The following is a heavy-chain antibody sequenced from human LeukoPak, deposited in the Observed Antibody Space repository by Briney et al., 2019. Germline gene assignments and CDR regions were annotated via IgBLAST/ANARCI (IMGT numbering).Heavy chain of an antibody. V-gene: IGHV1-69*05. Sequence: SVKVSXKASGGTFSSYAISWVRQAPGQGLEWMGGIIPVFGTANYAQKFQGRVTITTDESTSTAYMELSSLRSEDTAVYYCARGWGMATIHPFDYWGQGTLVTVSS. J-gene: IGHJ4*02. D-gene: IGHD5-24*01. CDR1: GGTFSSYA. CDR3: ARGWGMATIHPFDY. CDR2: IIPVFGTA.